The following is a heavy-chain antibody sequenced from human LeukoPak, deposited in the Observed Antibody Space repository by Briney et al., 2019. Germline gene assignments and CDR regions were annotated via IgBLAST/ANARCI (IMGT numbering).Heavy chain of an antibody. CDR2: INPSGGST. CDR1: GYTFTSYY. D-gene: IGHD6-13*01. V-gene: IGHV1-46*01. J-gene: IGHJ6*03. Sequence: ASVKVSCKASGYTFTSYYMHWVRQAPGQGLEWMGIINPSGGSTSYAQKFQGRVTMTRDMSTSTVYMELSSLRSEGTAVYYCARDGGQQLPPNYYYYYMDVWGKGTTVTVSS. CDR3: ARDGGQQLPPNYYYYYMDV.